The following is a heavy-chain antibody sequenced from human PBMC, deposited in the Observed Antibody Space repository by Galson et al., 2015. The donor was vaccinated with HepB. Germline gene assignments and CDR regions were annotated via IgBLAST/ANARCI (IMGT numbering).Heavy chain of an antibody. CDR2: ISSSSSYT. V-gene: IGHV3-11*06. CDR3: ARVNDRGSDPPGLFDI. Sequence: SLRLSCAASGFTFSDYYMSWICQAPGKGLEWVSYISSSSSYTNYADSVKGRFTISRDNAKNSLYPQMNSLRAEDTAVYYCARVNDRGSDPPGLFDIWGQGTMVTVSS. D-gene: IGHD1-1*01. J-gene: IGHJ3*02. CDR1: GFTFSDYY.